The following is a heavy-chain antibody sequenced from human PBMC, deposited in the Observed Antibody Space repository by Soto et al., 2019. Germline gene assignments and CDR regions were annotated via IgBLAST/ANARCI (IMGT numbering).Heavy chain of an antibody. CDR1: GFTFSSYA. Sequence: ESGGGVVQPGRSLRLSCAASGFTFSSYAMHWVRQAPGKGLEWVAVISYDGSNKYYADSVKGRFTISRDNSKNTLYLQMNSLRAEDTAVYYCARDSDRIVVVPAAIPFDYWGQGTLVTVSS. CDR3: ARDSDRIVVVPAAIPFDY. V-gene: IGHV3-30-3*01. J-gene: IGHJ4*02. D-gene: IGHD2-2*02. CDR2: ISYDGSNK.